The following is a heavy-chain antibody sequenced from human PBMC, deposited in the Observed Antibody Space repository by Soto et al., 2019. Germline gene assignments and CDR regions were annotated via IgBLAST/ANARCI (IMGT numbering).Heavy chain of an antibody. V-gene: IGHV3-30-3*01. CDR1: GFTFRTYA. J-gene: IGHJ5*02. D-gene: IGHD3-16*01. CDR2: ISYDGNNK. Sequence: QAQLEESGGGVVQPGGSLRLSCAASGFTFRTYAMHWVRQSPGNGLEWVAVISYDGNNKYYADSVKGRFTVSRDNSKNTLYVQMNSLRVEDTAVYYCARAGGEGGTTNWFDPWGQGTLVTVSS. CDR3: ARAGGEGGTTNWFDP.